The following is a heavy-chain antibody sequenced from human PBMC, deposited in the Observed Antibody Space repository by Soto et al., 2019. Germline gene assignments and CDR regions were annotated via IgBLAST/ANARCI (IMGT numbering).Heavy chain of an antibody. D-gene: IGHD2-21*02. Sequence: ASVKVSCKASGYTFTNYGISWVRQAPGQGLEWMGWISTYNGNTNYAQKLQGRVTMTTDTSTSTAYMELRSLRSDDTAVYYCASPRSGDRDYYYYYGMDVWGQGTTVTVSS. CDR1: GYTFTNYG. J-gene: IGHJ6*02. CDR2: ISTYNGNT. V-gene: IGHV1-18*01. CDR3: ASPRSGDRDYYYYYGMDV.